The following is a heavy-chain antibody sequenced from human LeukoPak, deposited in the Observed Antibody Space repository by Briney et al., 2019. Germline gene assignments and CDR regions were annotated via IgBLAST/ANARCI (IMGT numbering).Heavy chain of an antibody. V-gene: IGHV1-46*01. Sequence: GASVKVSCKTSGYTFTSYYMHWMRRAPGQGLEWVGMINPNGGGTSSAQKFQGRVTMTRDTSTSTVYMDLSSLRSEDTAVYYCARRRCSGGSCYSGGYYYYYMDVWGKGTTVTVSS. CDR2: INPNGGGT. CDR1: GYTFTSYY. J-gene: IGHJ6*03. CDR3: ARRRCSGGSCYSGGYYYYYMDV. D-gene: IGHD2-15*01.